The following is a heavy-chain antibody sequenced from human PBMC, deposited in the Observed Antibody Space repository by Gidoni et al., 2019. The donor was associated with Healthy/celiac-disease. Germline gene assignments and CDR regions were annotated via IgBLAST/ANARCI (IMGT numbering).Heavy chain of an antibody. J-gene: IGHJ5*02. D-gene: IGHD2-8*01. CDR3: ARSGPGVAGFDP. Sequence: QVQLVQSGAEVKKPGSSVQVSCKASGGTFRRYAISWVRQAPGQGLEGMGGIIHIFGTANEAQKCQGRVTITADESTSTAYMERSSLRSEDTAVYYCARSGPGVAGFDPWGQGTLVTVSS. CDR1: GGTFRRYA. CDR2: IIHIFGTA. V-gene: IGHV1-69*01.